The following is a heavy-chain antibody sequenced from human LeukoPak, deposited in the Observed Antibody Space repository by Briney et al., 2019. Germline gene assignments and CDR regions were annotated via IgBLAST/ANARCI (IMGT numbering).Heavy chain of an antibody. V-gene: IGHV5-51*01. Sequence: GESLKISCKGSGYSFTSYWIGWVRQMPGKGLEWMGISYPGHSDTRYSPSLQGQVTISADKSISTAYLQWSSLKASDTAMYYCARSAAVPAAMSPWGQGTMVTVSS. D-gene: IGHD2-2*01. CDR3: ARSAAVPAAMSP. J-gene: IGHJ3*01. CDR1: GYSFTSYW. CDR2: SYPGHSDT.